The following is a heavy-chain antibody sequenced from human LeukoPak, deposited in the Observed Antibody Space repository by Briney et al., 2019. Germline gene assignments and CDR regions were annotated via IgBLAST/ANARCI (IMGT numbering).Heavy chain of an antibody. CDR2: ISSSGSTI. J-gene: IGHJ5*02. V-gene: IGHV3-48*01. D-gene: IGHD4-17*01. CDR1: GFTFSTYS. CDR3: ARVPMTTVTNNWFDP. Sequence: PGGSLRLSCAASGFTFSTYSMNWVRQAPGKGLEWLSYISSSGSTIYYADSVKGRFTISRDNAKNSLYLQMNSLRAEDTAVYYCARVPMTTVTNNWFDPWGQGTLVTVSS.